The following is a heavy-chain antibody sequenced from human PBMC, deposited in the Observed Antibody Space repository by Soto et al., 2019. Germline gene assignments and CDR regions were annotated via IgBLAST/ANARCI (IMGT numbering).Heavy chain of an antibody. Sequence: PGGSLRLSCAASGFTVSSNYMSWVRQAPGKGLEWVSLIYSSGSTKYADSVKGRFTISRDNSKNTVHLQMNTLRTEDTAVYYCARRPLNSNGAYWGQGTLVTVSS. CDR3: ARRPLNSNGAY. D-gene: IGHD3-22*01. J-gene: IGHJ4*02. CDR2: IYSSGST. CDR1: GFTVSSNY. V-gene: IGHV3-53*01.